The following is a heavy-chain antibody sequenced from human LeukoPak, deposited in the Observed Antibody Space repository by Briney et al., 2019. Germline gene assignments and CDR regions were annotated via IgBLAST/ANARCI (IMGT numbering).Heavy chain of an antibody. Sequence: PGGSLRLSCAASVFTLSSYSMNWVRHAPGKGREWVSSISSSSSYIYYADSVKGRFTISRDNAKNSLYLQMNSLRAEDTAVYYCARDPSVGVYDYVWASYRWSDYWGQGTLVTVSS. CDR2: ISSSSSYI. CDR3: ARDPSVGVYDYVWASYRWSDY. CDR1: VFTLSSYS. D-gene: IGHD3-16*02. J-gene: IGHJ4*02. V-gene: IGHV3-21*01.